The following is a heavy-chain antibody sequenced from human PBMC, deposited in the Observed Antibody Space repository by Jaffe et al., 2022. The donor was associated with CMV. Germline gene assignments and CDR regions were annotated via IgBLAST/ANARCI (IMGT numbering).Heavy chain of an antibody. CDR2: ISSSGSTI. CDR3: ARAYGSGSYYNRGWYFDL. V-gene: IGHV3-48*03. J-gene: IGHJ2*01. Sequence: EVQLVESGGGLVQPGGSLRLSCAASGFTFSSYEMNWVRQAPGKGLEWVSYISSSGSTIYYADSVKGRFTISRDNAKNSLYLQMNSLRAEDTAVYYCARAYGSGSYYNRGWYFDLWGRGTLVTVSS. CDR1: GFTFSSYE. D-gene: IGHD3-10*01.